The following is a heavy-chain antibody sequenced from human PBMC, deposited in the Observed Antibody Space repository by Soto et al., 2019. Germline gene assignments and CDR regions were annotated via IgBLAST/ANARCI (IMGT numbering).Heavy chain of an antibody. J-gene: IGHJ6*02. V-gene: IGHV3-23*01. Sequence: GGSLRLSCAASGFTFSSYAMSWVRQAPGKGLEWVSAISGSGGSTYYADSVKGRFTISRDNSKNTLYLQMNSLRAEDTAVYYCAKGPGSGSYYYYYGMDVWGQGTTVTVSS. CDR3: AKGPGSGSYYYYYGMDV. CDR1: GFTFSSYA. D-gene: IGHD1-26*01. CDR2: ISGSGGST.